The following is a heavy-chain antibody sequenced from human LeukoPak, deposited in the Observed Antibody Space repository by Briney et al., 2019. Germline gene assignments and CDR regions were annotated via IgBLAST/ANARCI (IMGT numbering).Heavy chain of an antibody. CDR3: AKDQIQLWSPYNWFDP. D-gene: IGHD5-18*01. V-gene: IGHV3-23*01. J-gene: IGHJ5*02. CDR2: ISGSGGST. CDR1: GFTFSSYA. Sequence: GGSLRLSCAASGFTFSSYAMSWVRQAPGKGLEWVSAISGSGGSTYYADSVKGRFTISRDNSKNTLYLQMNSLRAEDTAVYYCAKDQIQLWSPYNWFDPWGQGTLVTVSS.